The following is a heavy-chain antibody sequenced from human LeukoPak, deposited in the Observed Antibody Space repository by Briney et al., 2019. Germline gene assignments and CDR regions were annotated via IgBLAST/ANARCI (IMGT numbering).Heavy chain of an antibody. CDR3: ARDPPWSGYDS. CDR1: GFTFSSYE. J-gene: IGHJ5*02. Sequence: GGYLRLSCAASGFTFSSYEMNWVRQAPGKGLEWISHISSSGSRIYYADSVKGRFTISRDNAKNSLYLQMNSLRAEDTAVYYCARDPPWSGYDSWGQGTLVTVSS. CDR2: ISSSGSRI. D-gene: IGHD5-12*01. V-gene: IGHV3-48*03.